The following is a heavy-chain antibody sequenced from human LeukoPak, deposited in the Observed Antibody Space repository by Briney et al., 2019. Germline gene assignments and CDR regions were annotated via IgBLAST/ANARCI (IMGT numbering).Heavy chain of an antibody. J-gene: IGHJ4*02. Sequence: SETLSLTCAVYGGSFSGYYWSWIRQPPGKGLEWIGEINHSGSTNYNPSLKSRVTISVDTSKNQFSLKLSSVTAADTAVYYCARAFLAGYDFWSGYSALFDYWGQGTLVTVSS. CDR1: GGSFSGYY. CDR3: ARAFLAGYDFWSGYSALFDY. D-gene: IGHD3-3*01. V-gene: IGHV4-34*01. CDR2: INHSGST.